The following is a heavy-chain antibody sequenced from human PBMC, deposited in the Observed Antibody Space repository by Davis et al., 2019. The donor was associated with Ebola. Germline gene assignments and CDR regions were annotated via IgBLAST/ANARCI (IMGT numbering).Heavy chain of an antibody. J-gene: IGHJ4*02. D-gene: IGHD5-12*01. CDR1: GGSISSSSYY. Sequence: SETLSLTCTVSGGSISSSSYYWGWIRQPPGKGLEWIGSIYYSGNTYYNPSLKSRVTISVDTSKNQFSLKLSSVTAADTAVYYCARRVGGGYDFRYWGQGTLVTVSS. CDR3: ARRVGGGYDFRY. CDR2: IYYSGNT. V-gene: IGHV4-39*01.